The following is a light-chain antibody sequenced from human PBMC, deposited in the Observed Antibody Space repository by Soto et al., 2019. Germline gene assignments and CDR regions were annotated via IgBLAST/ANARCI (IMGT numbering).Light chain of an antibody. J-gene: IGKJ4*01. Sequence: EIVLTQSPATLSLSPGERATLSCRASQSISSQLAWYQQKPGQAPRLLIYGASTRATGIPDRFGGSGSGTDFTLTISSLEPEDFALYHCLQYDTSPLTFGGGTKVEIK. V-gene: IGKV3-20*01. CDR2: GAS. CDR3: LQYDTSPLT. CDR1: QSISSQ.